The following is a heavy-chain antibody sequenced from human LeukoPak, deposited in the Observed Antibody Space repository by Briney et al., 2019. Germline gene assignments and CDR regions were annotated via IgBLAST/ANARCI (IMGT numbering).Heavy chain of an antibody. J-gene: IGHJ4*02. Sequence: SETLSLTCTISGGSIGWDYWSWIRQSAGKGLEWIGRIYKSGSTNYNPSFRSRVTMSVDTSKNQFSLSVTSVTAADTAVYYCAREEYFQDSNGYSYYFHSWGQGSLVTVSS. CDR1: GGSIGWDY. CDR2: IYKSGST. V-gene: IGHV4-4*07. CDR3: AREEYFQDSNGYSYYFHS. D-gene: IGHD3-22*01.